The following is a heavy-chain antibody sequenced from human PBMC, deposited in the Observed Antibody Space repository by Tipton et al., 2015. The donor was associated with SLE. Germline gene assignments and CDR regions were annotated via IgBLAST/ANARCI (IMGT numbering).Heavy chain of an antibody. CDR1: GASVSSHY. CDR2: IHYNRDT. CDR3: ARGSVVADDF. Sequence: LSLTCTVSGASVSSHYWNWVRQTPGKGLGWIGYIHYNRDTNYHPSPKSRVTISVDTSKNQLSLKLTSVTAADTAVYYCARGSVVADDFWGQGTLVTVSS. V-gene: IGHV4-59*02. J-gene: IGHJ4*02. D-gene: IGHD2-15*01.